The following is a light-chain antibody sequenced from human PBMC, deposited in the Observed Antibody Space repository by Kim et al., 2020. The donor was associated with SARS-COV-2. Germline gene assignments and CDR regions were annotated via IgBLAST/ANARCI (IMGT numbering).Light chain of an antibody. CDR3: QAWDSSTWV. CDR2: QDT. V-gene: IGLV3-1*01. J-gene: IGLJ3*02. Sequence: SYELTQPPSVSVSPGQTASITCSADKVGDKYVCWYQQRPGQSPVLVISQDTKRPSGIPERFSGSNSGNTATLTISGTQAMDEADYYCQAWDSSTWVFGGG. CDR1: KVGDKY.